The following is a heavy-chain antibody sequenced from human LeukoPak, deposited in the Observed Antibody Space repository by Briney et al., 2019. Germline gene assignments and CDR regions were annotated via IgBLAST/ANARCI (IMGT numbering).Heavy chain of an antibody. CDR2: INTDESIT. V-gene: IGHV3-74*01. CDR3: ARGQWLVSHWYFDL. D-gene: IGHD6-19*01. Sequence: GGSLRLSGAASGFTFSGSWMYWVRQAPGKGLVWVSRINTDESITNYADSVKGRFTISRDNAKNTLYLQMNSLRAEDTAVYYCARGQWLVSHWYFDLWGRGTLVTVSS. J-gene: IGHJ2*01. CDR1: GFTFSGSW.